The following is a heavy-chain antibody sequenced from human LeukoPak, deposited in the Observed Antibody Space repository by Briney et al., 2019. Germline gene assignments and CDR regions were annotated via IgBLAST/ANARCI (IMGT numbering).Heavy chain of an antibody. CDR1: GFTFSSYS. D-gene: IGHD2-15*01. Sequence: GGSLRLSCAASGFTFSSYSMNWVRQAPGKGLEWVSSISSSSSYIYYADSVKGRFTISGDNAKNSLYLQMNSLRAEDTAVYYCARAYCSGGSCYNLDYWGQGTLVTVSS. CDR3: ARAYCSGGSCYNLDY. V-gene: IGHV3-21*01. J-gene: IGHJ4*02. CDR2: ISSSSSYI.